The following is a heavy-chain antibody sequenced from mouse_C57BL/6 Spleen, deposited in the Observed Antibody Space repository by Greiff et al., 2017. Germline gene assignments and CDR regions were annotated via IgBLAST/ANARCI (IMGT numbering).Heavy chain of an antibody. CDR2: IYPRSGNT. CDR3: ASPSFAY. V-gene: IGHV1-81*01. CDR1: GYTFTGYG. D-gene: IGHD6-1*01. J-gene: IGHJ3*01. Sequence: QVQLQQSGAELARPGASVKLSCKASGYTFTGYGISWVKQRTGQGLEWIGEIYPRSGNTYYNEKFKGKATLTADKSSSTAYMELRSLTSEDSAVYFCASPSFAYWGQGTLVTVSA.